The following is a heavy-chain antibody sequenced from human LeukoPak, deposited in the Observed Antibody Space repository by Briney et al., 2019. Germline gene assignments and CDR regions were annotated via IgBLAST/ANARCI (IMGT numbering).Heavy chain of an antibody. CDR2: ISASGGST. V-gene: IGHV3-23*01. CDR3: AKDSSITGTD. CDR1: GFTFSAFW. J-gene: IGHJ4*02. Sequence: GSLRLSCAASGFTFSAFWMTRVRQAPGKGLEWVSAISASGGSTYYADSVKGRFTISRDNSKNTLYLQMNSLRAEDTAVYYCAKDSSITGTDWGQGTLATVSS. D-gene: IGHD1-20*01.